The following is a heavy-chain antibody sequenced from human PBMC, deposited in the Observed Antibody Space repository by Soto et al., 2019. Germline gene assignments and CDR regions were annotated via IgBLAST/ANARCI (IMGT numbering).Heavy chain of an antibody. CDR2: TRSKANSYST. V-gene: IGHV3-72*01. D-gene: IGHD1-1*01. J-gene: IGHJ6*03. Sequence: GGSLRLSCAASGFTFSDHYMDWVRQAPGKGLEWVGRTRSKANSYSTEYAASVKGRFSISRDDSKNSLYLQMNSLKTEDTAVYYCVRLGLERGDYYMDVWGKGTTVTVSS. CDR1: GFTFSDHY. CDR3: VRLGLERGDYYMDV.